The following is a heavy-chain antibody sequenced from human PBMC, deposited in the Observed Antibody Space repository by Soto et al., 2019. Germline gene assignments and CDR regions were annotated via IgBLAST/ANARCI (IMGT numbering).Heavy chain of an antibody. J-gene: IGHJ4*02. D-gene: IGHD3-10*01. CDR2: IHYSGST. V-gene: IGHV4-59*02. Sequence: SQTLSLTCTVSGGSVSSDYWSWIRQSPGKGLEWIGYIHYSGSTNYNPSLKSRVTIPVDTSMNQFSLKLSSVIAADTAVYYCARLKWFGELASFDYWGQGTLVTVSS. CDR1: GGSVSSDY. CDR3: ARLKWFGELASFDY.